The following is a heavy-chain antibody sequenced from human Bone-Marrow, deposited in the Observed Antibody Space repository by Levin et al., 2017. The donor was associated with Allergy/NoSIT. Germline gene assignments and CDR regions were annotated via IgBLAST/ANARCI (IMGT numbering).Heavy chain of an antibody. CDR1: GAHIFNNY. J-gene: IGHJ4*02. D-gene: IGHD4-17*01. CDR2: IYFSATT. V-gene: IGHV4-59*08. CDR3: TNTCEYGDCDY. Sequence: SQTLSLTCTVSGAHIFNNYWSWIRQPPGGGLEWIGHIYFSATTKYNPSLKSRVTISVDESKNQFSLTLRSVTAADTALYDCTNTCEYGDCDYWGQGTLVTVSS.